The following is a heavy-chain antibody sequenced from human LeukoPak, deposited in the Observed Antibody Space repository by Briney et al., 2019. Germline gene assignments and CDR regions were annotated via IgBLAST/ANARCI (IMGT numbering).Heavy chain of an antibody. V-gene: IGHV5-51*01. Sequence: GESLKISCKGSGYSFTSYWIGWVRQMPGKGLEWMGIIYPGDSDTRYSPSFQGQVTISADKSISTAYLQWSSLKASDTAMYYCARHGQYCSSTSCRIGDWFDPWGQGTLVTVSS. D-gene: IGHD2-2*01. CDR3: ARHGQYCSSTSCRIGDWFDP. J-gene: IGHJ5*02. CDR1: GYSFTSYW. CDR2: IYPGDSDT.